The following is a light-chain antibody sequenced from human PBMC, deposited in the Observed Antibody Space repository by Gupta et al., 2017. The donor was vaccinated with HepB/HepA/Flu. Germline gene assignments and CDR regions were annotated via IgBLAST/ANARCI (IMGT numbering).Light chain of an antibody. CDR3: QQYNNWPPST. J-gene: IGKJ4*01. V-gene: IGKV3-15*01. CDR2: GAS. CDR1: QSLSSN. Sequence: EIVLTQSPATLSVSPGERATLSCRASQSLSSNLAWYQQKPGQAPRLLIYGASTRATGIPARFSGSESGTEFTLTISSLQSEDFAVYYCQQYNNWPPSTFGGGTKVEIK.